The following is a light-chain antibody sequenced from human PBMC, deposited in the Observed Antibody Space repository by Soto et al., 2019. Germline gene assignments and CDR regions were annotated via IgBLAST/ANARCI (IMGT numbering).Light chain of an antibody. J-gene: IGKJ1*01. CDR2: AAS. Sequence: VMTQSLATVSGSPRHRARLSCGSSESGTNSLSWYQQKPGQPPRRLIYAASTRAADVPARFSGGGSETEVTLTISSLQSEDFAVYFCQQYNIWPLWTFGQGTKVDIK. V-gene: IGKV3-15*01. CDR1: ESGTNS. CDR3: QQYNIWPLWT.